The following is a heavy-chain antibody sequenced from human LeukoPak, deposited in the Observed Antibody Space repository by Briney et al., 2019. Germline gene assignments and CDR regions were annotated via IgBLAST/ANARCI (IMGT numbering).Heavy chain of an antibody. CDR3: AKEQDNQLLLSHFDY. V-gene: IGHV3-23*01. J-gene: IGHJ4*02. CDR1: GFIFSNYA. CDR2: VSGDGVRT. Sequence: GGSLRLSRTGFIFSNYAVSWVRQAPGKGLEWVSAVSGDGVRTFYADSVKGRFTISRDNSMSTVSLQMNSLRAEDTAVYYFAKEQDNQLLLSHFDYWGQGILVTVSS. D-gene: IGHD2-2*01.